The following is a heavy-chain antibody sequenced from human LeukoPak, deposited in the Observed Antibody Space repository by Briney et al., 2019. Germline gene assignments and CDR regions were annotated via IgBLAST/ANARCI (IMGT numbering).Heavy chain of an antibody. CDR2: IYYSGST. Sequence: SETLSLTCTVSGGSISSSSYYWGWIRQPPGMGLEWIGSIYYSGSTYYNPSLKSRVTISVDTSSNQFSLKLSSVTAADTAVYYCAKHHRSGSYYDYYYYMDVWGKGTTVTVSS. V-gene: IGHV4-39*01. CDR3: AKHHRSGSYYDYYYYMDV. CDR1: GGSISSSSYY. D-gene: IGHD1-26*01. J-gene: IGHJ6*03.